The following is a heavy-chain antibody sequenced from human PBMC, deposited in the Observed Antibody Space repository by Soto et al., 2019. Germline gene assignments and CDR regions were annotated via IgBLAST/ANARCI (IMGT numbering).Heavy chain of an antibody. CDR1: GGSISSGGYY. V-gene: IGHV4-31*03. CDR2: IYYSGST. Sequence: SETLSLTCTVSGGSISSGGYYWSWIRQHPGKGLEWIGYIYYSGSTYYNPSLKSRVTISVDTSKNQFSLKLSSVTAADTAVYYCASGDPGYCSRTSCYNWNHVPCFDPWGQGTLVTVSP. D-gene: IGHD2-2*02. CDR3: ASGDPGYCSRTSCYNWNHVPCFDP. J-gene: IGHJ5*02.